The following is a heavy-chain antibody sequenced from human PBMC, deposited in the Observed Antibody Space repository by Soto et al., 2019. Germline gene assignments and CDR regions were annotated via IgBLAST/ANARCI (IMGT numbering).Heavy chain of an antibody. CDR3: QRGNRHVLDI. J-gene: IGHJ3*02. Sequence: RESLRVSCAASGFSFSDYSMNWVRQAPGKGLEWLAYIRDGVGSIKYADSVEGRFTISRDNAKNSLYLQMNSLRDEDTAVYYCQRGNRHVLDICGQGTTVT. V-gene: IGHV3-48*02. CDR1: GFSFSDYS. D-gene: IGHD3-10*02. CDR2: IRDGVGSI.